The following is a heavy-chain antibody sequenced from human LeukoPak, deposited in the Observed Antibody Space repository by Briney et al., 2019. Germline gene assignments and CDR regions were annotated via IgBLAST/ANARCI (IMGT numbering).Heavy chain of an antibody. CDR2: ISGSGGST. V-gene: IGHV3-23*01. J-gene: IGHJ5*02. CDR3: AKANDYGDFNWFDP. CDR1: GFTFSSYA. Sequence: VGSLRLSCAASGFTFSSYAMSWVRQAPGKGLEWVSAISGSGGSTYYADSVKGRFTISRDNSKNTLYLQMNSLRAEDTAVYYCAKANDYGDFNWFDPWGQGTLVTVSS. D-gene: IGHD4-17*01.